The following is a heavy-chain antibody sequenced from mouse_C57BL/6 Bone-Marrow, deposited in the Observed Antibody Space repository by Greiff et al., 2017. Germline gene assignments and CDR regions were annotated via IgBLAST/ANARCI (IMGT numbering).Heavy chain of an antibody. J-gene: IGHJ2*01. CDR2: IVPGKGVP. Sequence: EVQLQQSGPELVRPGASAKLSCPPLAFTLKADNMPWVRQRPEQGLRWIGWIVPGKGVPNFASKFKGKATITADTSSNTAYLQRSSLTSEDTAVYYCTTTAHYCDYWGQGTTLTVSS. CDR1: AFTLKADN. CDR3: TTTAHYCDY. D-gene: IGHD1-2*01. V-gene: IGHV14-4*01.